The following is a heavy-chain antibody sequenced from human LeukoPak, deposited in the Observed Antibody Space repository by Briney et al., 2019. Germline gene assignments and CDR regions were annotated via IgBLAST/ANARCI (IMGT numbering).Heavy chain of an antibody. D-gene: IGHD2-2*01. V-gene: IGHV1-69*06. CDR1: GGTFSSYA. Sequence: SVKVSCKASGGTFSSYAICWVRQAPGQGLEWMGGIIPIFGTANYAQKFQGRVTITADKSTSTAYMELSSLRSEDTAVYYCARTQEGGYCSSTSCYAHAFDIWGQGTMVTVSS. J-gene: IGHJ3*02. CDR2: IIPIFGTA. CDR3: ARTQEGGYCSSTSCYAHAFDI.